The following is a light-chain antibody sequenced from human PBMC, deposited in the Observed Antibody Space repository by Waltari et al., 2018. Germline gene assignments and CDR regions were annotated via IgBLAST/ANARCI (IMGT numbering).Light chain of an antibody. CDR3: CSYAGGTTYV. CDR1: SSDGGHYNV. J-gene: IGLJ1*01. CDR2: EVS. Sequence: QPALTQPASVSGSPGQSITLSCTGTSSDGGHYNVFSWYQQYTGKAPKCIIYEVSEGPSGVSNRCSGSKSGNTASLTISGLQAEDEADYYCCSYAGGTTYVFGTGTKVTVL. V-gene: IGLV2-23*02.